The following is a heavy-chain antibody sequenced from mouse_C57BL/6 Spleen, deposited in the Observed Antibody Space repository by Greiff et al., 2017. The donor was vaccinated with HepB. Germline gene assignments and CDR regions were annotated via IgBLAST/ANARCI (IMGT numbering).Heavy chain of an antibody. CDR3: ARGVTRYFDY. CDR2: IYPRSGNT. J-gene: IGHJ2*01. D-gene: IGHD2-2*01. Sequence: QVQLQPSGAELARPGASVKLSCKASGYTFTSYGISWVKQRTGQGLEWIGEIYPRSGNTYYNEKFKGKATLTADKSSSTAYMELRSLTSEDSAVYFCARGVTRYFDYWGQGTTLTVSS. CDR1: GYTFTSYG. V-gene: IGHV1-81*01.